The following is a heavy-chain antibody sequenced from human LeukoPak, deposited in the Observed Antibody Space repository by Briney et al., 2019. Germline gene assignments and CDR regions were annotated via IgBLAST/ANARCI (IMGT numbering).Heavy chain of an antibody. CDR1: GYTFTSYY. CDR3: ARDYGSGSYYIRWPPDY. D-gene: IGHD3-10*01. J-gene: IGHJ4*02. V-gene: IGHV1-46*01. CDR2: INPSGGST. Sequence: GASVKVSCKASGYTFTSYYMHWVRQAPGQGLEWMGIINPSGGSTSYAQKSQGRVTMTRDTSTSTVYMELSSLRSEDTAVYYCARDYGSGSYYIRWPPDYWGQGTLVTVSS.